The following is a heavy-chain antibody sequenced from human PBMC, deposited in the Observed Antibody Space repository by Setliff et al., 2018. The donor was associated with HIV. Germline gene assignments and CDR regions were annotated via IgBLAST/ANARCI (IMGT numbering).Heavy chain of an antibody. D-gene: IGHD6-13*01. CDR3: ARGAGIEEYNWFDP. CDR2: INHSGST. CDR1: GGSFSGYY. J-gene: IGHJ5*02. Sequence: SETLSLTCAVYGGSFSGYYWSWVRQPPGKGLEWIGEINHSGSTKYNPSLRGRVSISVDTSKNQISLKMRFVTAADTAVYYCARGAGIEEYNWFDPWGQGTLVTVSS. V-gene: IGHV4-34*01.